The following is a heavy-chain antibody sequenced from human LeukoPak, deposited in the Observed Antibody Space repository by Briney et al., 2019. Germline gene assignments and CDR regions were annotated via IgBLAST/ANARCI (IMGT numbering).Heavy chain of an antibody. CDR1: GFMFSTYA. CDR2: ISGTGGST. J-gene: IGHJ4*02. D-gene: IGHD2-15*01. V-gene: IGHV3-23*01. CDR3: AREGSIVARTDY. Sequence: GGSLRLSCAGSGFMFSTYAMSWVRQAPGQGLEWISGISGTGGSTYYADSVKGRFTISRDNSKNTLYLQMKGLKTEDTGVYYCAREGSIVARTDYWGQGALVIVSS.